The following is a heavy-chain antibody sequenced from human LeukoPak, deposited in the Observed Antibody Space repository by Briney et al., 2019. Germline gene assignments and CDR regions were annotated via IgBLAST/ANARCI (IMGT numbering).Heavy chain of an antibody. D-gene: IGHD3-22*01. V-gene: IGHV4-61*02. CDR2: IYTSGST. CDR1: GVSISSGSYY. J-gene: IGHJ3*02. Sequence: SETLSLTCTVSGVSISSGSYYWSWIRQPAGKGLEWIGRIYTSGSTNYNPSLKSRVTISVDTSKNQFSLKLSSVTAADTAVYYCARASHYYDSSGYYVDAFDIWGQGTMVTVSS. CDR3: ARASHYYDSSGYYVDAFDI.